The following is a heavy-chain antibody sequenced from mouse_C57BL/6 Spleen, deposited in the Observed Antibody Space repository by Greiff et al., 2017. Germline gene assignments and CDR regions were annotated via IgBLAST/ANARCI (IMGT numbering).Heavy chain of an antibody. CDR3: ARSGTVGPYYYAMDY. J-gene: IGHJ4*01. CDR1: GFTFSDYG. V-gene: IGHV5-15*01. Sequence: EVMLVESGGGLVQPGGSLKLSCAASGFTFSDYGMAWVRQAPRKGPEWVAFISNLAYSIYYADTVTGRFTISRENAKNTLYLEMSSLRSEDTAMYYCARSGTVGPYYYAMDYWGQGTSVTVSS. CDR2: ISNLAYSI. D-gene: IGHD1-1*01.